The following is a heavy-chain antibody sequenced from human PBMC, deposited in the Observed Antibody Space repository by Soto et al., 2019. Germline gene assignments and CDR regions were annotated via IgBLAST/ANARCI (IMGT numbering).Heavy chain of an antibody. V-gene: IGHV3-21*04. CDR3: ARDTAGPGDHYYYMDV. CDR1: GFTFTSYA. D-gene: IGHD4-17*01. Sequence: GGSLRLSCAASGFTFTSYAMNWVRLAPGKGLEWVSSISSSGNNIYYADSVKGRFTISRDNAKNSLYLQMNSLRAEDTAVYYCARDTAGPGDHYYYMDVWGKGTTVTVSS. CDR2: ISSSGNNI. J-gene: IGHJ6*03.